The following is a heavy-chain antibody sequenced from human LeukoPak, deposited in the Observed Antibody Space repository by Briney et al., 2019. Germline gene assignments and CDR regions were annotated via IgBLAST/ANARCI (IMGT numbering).Heavy chain of an antibody. Sequence: GGSLRLSCAASGFTFSSYAMSWVRQAPGKGLEWVSVISGSGGSTFYADSVKGRFTISRDNSKKKLYLQMNSLRAEDTAVYYCTKGYYYESSGYYPFDYWGQGTLVTVSS. CDR1: GFTFSSYA. V-gene: IGHV3-23*01. CDR3: TKGYYYESSGYYPFDY. J-gene: IGHJ4*02. CDR2: ISGSGGST. D-gene: IGHD3-22*01.